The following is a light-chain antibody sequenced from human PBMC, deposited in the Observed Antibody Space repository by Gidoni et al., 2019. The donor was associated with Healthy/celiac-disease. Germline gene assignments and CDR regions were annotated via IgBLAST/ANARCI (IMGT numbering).Light chain of an antibody. CDR2: DAS. Sequence: EIVLNHSPPTLSLSPGERAPLSCRASQSGSSYYAWYQQNPGKAPRRLIYDASNRATGSPARCSGSGAGTDFTLTISSREPEDVAVYYCQQRSNWPPVTFGQGTKLEIK. CDR3: QQRSNWPPVT. J-gene: IGKJ2*01. V-gene: IGKV3-11*01. CDR1: QSGSSY.